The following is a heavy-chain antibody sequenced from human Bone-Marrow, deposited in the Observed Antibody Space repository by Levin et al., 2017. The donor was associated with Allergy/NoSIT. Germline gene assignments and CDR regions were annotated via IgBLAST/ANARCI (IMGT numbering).Heavy chain of an antibody. D-gene: IGHD3-10*01. CDR1: GFPFSSYA. J-gene: IGHJ4*02. CDR3: AKAAGWEVFEYSFDY. CDR2: IFGGGNNP. V-gene: IGHV3-23*01. Sequence: GGSLRLSCDASGFPFSSYAMSWVRQAPGKGLEWVSTIFGGGNNPYYADSVKGRFTISRDNSKNTLYLQMNSLRAEDTAVYYCAKAAGWEVFEYSFDYWDPGTLVAVSS.